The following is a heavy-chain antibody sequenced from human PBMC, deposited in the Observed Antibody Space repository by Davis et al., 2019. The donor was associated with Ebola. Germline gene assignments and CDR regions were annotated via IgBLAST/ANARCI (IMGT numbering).Heavy chain of an antibody. Sequence: GESLKISCTCSGFNINIFWMAWVRQAPGKALEWVANIKEDGSEKHYVDSVKGRFTISRDNAKNSLYLQMDDLRADDAAVYYCARDVGVEFDYWGQGTRVTVSS. CDR1: GFNINIFW. CDR3: ARDVGVEFDY. CDR2: IKEDGSEK. D-gene: IGHD3-10*01. V-gene: IGHV3-7*03. J-gene: IGHJ4*02.